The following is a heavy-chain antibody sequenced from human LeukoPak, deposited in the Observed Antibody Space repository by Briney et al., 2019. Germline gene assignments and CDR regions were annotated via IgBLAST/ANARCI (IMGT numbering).Heavy chain of an antibody. CDR2: MYYSGST. V-gene: IGHV4-39*01. CDR3: ARLSMLGYCSGGSCSLAMDV. Sequence: SETLSLTCTVSGGSISSSSYCWGWIRQPPGKGLEWIGSMYYSGSTYYNPSLKSRVTISGDTSKNQFSLKLSSVTAADTAVYYCARLSMLGYCSGGSCSLAMDVWGKGTTVTISS. J-gene: IGHJ6*04. CDR1: GGSISSSSYC. D-gene: IGHD2-15*01.